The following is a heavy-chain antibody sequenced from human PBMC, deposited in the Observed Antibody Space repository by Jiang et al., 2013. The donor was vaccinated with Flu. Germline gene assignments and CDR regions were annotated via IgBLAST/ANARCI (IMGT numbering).Heavy chain of an antibody. D-gene: IGHD6-13*01. CDR3: VTSAAGPFGN. J-gene: IGHJ1*01. CDR1: AYTFTTLG. CDR2: ISAYNGNT. V-gene: IGHV1-18*04. Sequence: GAEVKKPGASVKVSCKASAYTFTTLGISWVRQAPGQRLEWMGWISAYNGNTNYAQRLQGRVTMTTETSTSTAFMELRSLTSDDTAVYYCVTSAAGPFGNWGQGNLVTVSS.